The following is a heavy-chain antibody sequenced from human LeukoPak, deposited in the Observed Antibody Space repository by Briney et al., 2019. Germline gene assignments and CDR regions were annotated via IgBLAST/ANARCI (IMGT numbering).Heavy chain of an antibody. CDR1: GGSFSGYY. V-gene: IGHV4-34*01. CDR2: INHSGST. CDR3: PPPNFNGSSTSCHAIDY. J-gene: IGHJ4*02. Sequence: PSETLSLTCAVYGGSFSGYYWSWIRQPPGKGLEWIGEINHSGSTNYNPSLKSRVTISVDTSKNQFSLKLSSVPAADTAVYLPPPPNFNGSSTSCHAIDYWGQGTLVTVSS. D-gene: IGHD2-2*01.